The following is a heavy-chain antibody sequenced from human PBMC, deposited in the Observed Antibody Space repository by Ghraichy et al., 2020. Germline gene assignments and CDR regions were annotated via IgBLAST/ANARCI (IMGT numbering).Heavy chain of an antibody. J-gene: IGHJ4*02. V-gene: IGHV3-43*02. CDR2: INGDGGRT. Sequence: GGSLRLSCAASGFTFDDYAMHWVRQAPGKGLEWVSLINGDGGRTYYADSVKGRFTISRDNSKNSLYLQMNSLRTEDTALYYCARSPALILPDFAYWGQGTLVTVSS. CDR3: ARSPALILPDFAY. D-gene: IGHD2-2*01. CDR1: GFTFDDYA.